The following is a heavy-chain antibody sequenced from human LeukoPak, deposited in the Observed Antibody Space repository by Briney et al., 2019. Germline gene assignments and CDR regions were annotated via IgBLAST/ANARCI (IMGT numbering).Heavy chain of an antibody. Sequence: GGSLRLSCAASGFTFSSYGMSWVRQAPGKGLEWVSAISGSGGSTYYADSVKGRFTISRDNSKNTLYLQMNSLRAGDTAVYYCAKDLSTMVRGVIGEDAFDIWGQGTMVTVSS. CDR2: ISGSGGST. CDR1: GFTFSSYG. D-gene: IGHD3-10*01. CDR3: AKDLSTMVRGVIGEDAFDI. V-gene: IGHV3-23*01. J-gene: IGHJ3*02.